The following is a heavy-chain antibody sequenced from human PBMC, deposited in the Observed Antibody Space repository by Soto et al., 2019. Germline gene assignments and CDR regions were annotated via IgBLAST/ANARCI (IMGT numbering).Heavy chain of an antibody. D-gene: IGHD6-13*01. V-gene: IGHV4-30-2*01. J-gene: IGHJ5*02. Sequence: PSETLSLTCAVSGGSISSGGYSWSWIRQPPGKGLEWIGYIYHSGSTYYNPSLKSRVTISVDRSKNQFSLKLSSVTAADTAVYYCARVIAAAGTPWFDPWGQGTLVTVSS. CDR3: ARVIAAAGTPWFDP. CDR2: IYHSGST. CDR1: GGSISSGGYS.